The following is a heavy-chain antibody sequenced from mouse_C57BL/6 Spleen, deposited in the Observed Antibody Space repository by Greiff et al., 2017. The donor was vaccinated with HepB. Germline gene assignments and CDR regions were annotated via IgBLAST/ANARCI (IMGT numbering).Heavy chain of an antibody. J-gene: IGHJ2*01. CDR2: IDPSDSET. D-gene: IGHD4-1*01. CDR1: GYTFTSYW. CDR3: ARSWTPWDYFDY. Sequence: QVQLQQPGAELVRPGSSVKLSCKGSGYTFTSYWMHWVKQRPIQGLEWIGNIDPSDSETHYNQKFKDKATLTVDKSSSTAYMQLSSLTSEDSAVYYCARSWTPWDYFDYWGQGTTLTVSS. V-gene: IGHV1-52*01.